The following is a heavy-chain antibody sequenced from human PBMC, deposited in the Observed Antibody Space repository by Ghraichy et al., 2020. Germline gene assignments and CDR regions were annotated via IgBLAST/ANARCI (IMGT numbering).Heavy chain of an antibody. Sequence: GGSLRLSCTASGFTFSSYSMNWVRQAPGKGLEWVSYISSSSSTIYYADSVKGRFTISRDNAKNSLYLQMNSLRDEDTAVYYCARDSPNIVVVPAAIRFYYGMDVWGQGTTVTVSS. CDR3: ARDSPNIVVVPAAIRFYYGMDV. D-gene: IGHD2-2*02. V-gene: IGHV3-48*02. J-gene: IGHJ6*02. CDR2: ISSSSSTI. CDR1: GFTFSSYS.